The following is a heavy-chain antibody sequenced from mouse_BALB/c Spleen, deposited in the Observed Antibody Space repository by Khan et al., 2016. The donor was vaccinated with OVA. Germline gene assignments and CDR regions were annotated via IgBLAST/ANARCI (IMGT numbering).Heavy chain of an antibody. J-gene: IGHJ2*01. V-gene: IGHV5-6*01. CDR2: ISSGGNYT. CDR1: GFTFSSYG. CDR3: ATLYIYGSGVYFDY. Sequence: EVELVESGGDLVKPGGSLKLSCAASGFTFSSYGMSWVRQTPDKRLEWVATISSGGNYTYYPDSVKGRSTISRDNAKNTLYLQMSSLKSEDTAMYFCATLYIYGSGVYFDYWGQGTTLTVSS. D-gene: IGHD1-1*01.